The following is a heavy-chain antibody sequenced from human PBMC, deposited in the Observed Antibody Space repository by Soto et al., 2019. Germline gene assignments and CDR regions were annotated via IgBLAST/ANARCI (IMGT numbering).Heavy chain of an antibody. CDR3: ARDRTYYYDSSGYYFPRYYSDY. D-gene: IGHD3-22*01. V-gene: IGHV3-33*01. J-gene: IGHJ4*02. Sequence: PGGSLRLSCAASGFTFSSYGMHWVRQAPGKGLEWVAVIWYDGSNKYYADSVKGRFTISRDNSKNTLYLQMNSLRAEDTAVYYCARDRTYYYDSSGYYFPRYYSDYWGQGTLVTVSS. CDR1: GFTFSSYG. CDR2: IWYDGSNK.